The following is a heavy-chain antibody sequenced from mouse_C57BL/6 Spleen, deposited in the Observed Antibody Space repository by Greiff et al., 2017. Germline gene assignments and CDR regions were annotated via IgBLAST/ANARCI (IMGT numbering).Heavy chain of an antibody. Sequence: DVMLVESGGGLVKPGGSLKLSCAASGFTFSDYGMHWVRQAPEQGLEWVAYISSGSSTIYYADTVKGRFTISRDNAKNTLFLQMTSLRSEDTAMYYCARDPRDYWGQGTSVTVSS. CDR1: GFTFSDYG. J-gene: IGHJ4*01. CDR3: ARDPRDY. CDR2: ISSGSSTI. V-gene: IGHV5-17*01.